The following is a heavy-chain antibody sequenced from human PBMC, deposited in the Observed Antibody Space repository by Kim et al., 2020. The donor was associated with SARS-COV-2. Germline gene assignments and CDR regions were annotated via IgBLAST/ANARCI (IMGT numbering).Heavy chain of an antibody. V-gene: IGHV3-30*18. CDR1: GFTFTTYG. D-gene: IGHD6-13*01. CDR3: AKQRQQLALFEFDY. CDR2: VSYDGHNK. Sequence: GGSLRLSCAASGFTFTTYGMHWVRQTPGKGLEWVAVVSYDGHNKYYADSVKCRFTISRDNSKNTLYLQVNSLRPEDTAVYYCAKQRQQLALFEFDYWGPGTLVTVSS. J-gene: IGHJ4*02.